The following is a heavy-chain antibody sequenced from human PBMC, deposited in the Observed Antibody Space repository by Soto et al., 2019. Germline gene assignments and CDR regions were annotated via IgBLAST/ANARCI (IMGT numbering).Heavy chain of an antibody. CDR1: GDSVSSNSAA. J-gene: IGHJ6*02. Sequence: SQTLSLTCAISGDSVSSNSAAWNWIRQSPSRGLEWLGRTFYRSKWYNDYAVSVKSRITINPDTSKNQFSLQLNSVTPEDTAVYYCARVGIAAAGYYYYYGMDVWGQGTTVTVSS. CDR3: ARVGIAAAGYYYYYGMDV. V-gene: IGHV6-1*01. CDR2: TFYRSKWYN. D-gene: IGHD6-13*01.